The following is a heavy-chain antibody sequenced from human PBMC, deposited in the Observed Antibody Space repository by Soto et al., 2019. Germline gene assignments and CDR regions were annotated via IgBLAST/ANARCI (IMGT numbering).Heavy chain of an antibody. D-gene: IGHD5-12*01. J-gene: IGHJ6*02. CDR3: ARQDSGYDYAYYYYGMDG. V-gene: IGHV5-10-1*01. CDR1: GYSFTSYW. Sequence: GESLKISCKGSGYSFTSYWISWVRQMPGKGLEWMGRIDPSDSYTNYGPSFQGHVTISADKSISTAYLQWSSLKASDTAMYYCARQDSGYDYAYYYYGMDGWGQGATVTVSS. CDR2: IDPSDSYT.